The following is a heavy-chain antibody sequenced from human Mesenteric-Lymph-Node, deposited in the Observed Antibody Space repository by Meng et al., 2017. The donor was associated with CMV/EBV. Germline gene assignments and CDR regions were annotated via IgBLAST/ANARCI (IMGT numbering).Heavy chain of an antibody. J-gene: IGHJ4*02. CDR1: GGSFSGYY. D-gene: IGHD3-22*01. CDR2: INHSGST. V-gene: IGHV4-34*01. Sequence: SETLSLTCAVYGGSFSGYYWSWIRQPPGKGLEWIGEINHSGSTNYNPSLKSRVTISVDTSKNQFSLKLSSVTAADTDVYYCASLYYYDSSGYYWGQGTLVTVSS. CDR3: ASLYYYDSSGYY.